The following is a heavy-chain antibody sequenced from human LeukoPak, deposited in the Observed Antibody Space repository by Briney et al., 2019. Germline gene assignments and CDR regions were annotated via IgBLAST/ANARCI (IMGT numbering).Heavy chain of an antibody. J-gene: IGHJ4*02. CDR3: ARQVSPGAQFDY. CDR2: IYFSGST. V-gene: IGHV4-61*01. D-gene: IGHD2-2*01. Sequence: SETLSLTCTVSGGSISSGKYYWSWIRQPPGKGLEWIGYIYFSGSTNYHSSLKSRFTMSVDTSKNQFSLKLTSVTAADTALYYCARQVSPGAQFDYWGQGTLVTVSS. CDR1: GGSISSGKYY.